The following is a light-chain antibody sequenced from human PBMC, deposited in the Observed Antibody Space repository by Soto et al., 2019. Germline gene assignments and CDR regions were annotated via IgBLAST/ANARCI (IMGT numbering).Light chain of an antibody. CDR1: SSNIGSNT. CDR2: NNN. Sequence: QSVLTQPPSASGTPGQRVTISCSGSSSNIGSNTVNWYQQVPGTAPKLLIYNNNQPPSGVPDRFSGSKSGTSASLAISGLQSEDEADYYCAAWDDSLNGLFGGGTKVTVL. J-gene: IGLJ3*02. V-gene: IGLV1-44*01. CDR3: AAWDDSLNGL.